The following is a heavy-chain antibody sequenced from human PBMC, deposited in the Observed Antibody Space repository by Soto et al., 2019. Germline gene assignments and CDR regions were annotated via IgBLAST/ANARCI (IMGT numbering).Heavy chain of an antibody. CDR2: INSDGSST. D-gene: IGHD7-27*01. CDR1: GFTFNSYW. Sequence: EVQLVESGGGLVQPGGSLRLSCAASGFTFNSYWIHWVRQAPGKGLVWVSRINSDGSSTSYADSVKGRFTISRDNAKNMLYLQMNSLRAEDTAVYYCASSLLTPFDYWGQGTLVTVSS. J-gene: IGHJ4*02. CDR3: ASSLLTPFDY. V-gene: IGHV3-74*01.